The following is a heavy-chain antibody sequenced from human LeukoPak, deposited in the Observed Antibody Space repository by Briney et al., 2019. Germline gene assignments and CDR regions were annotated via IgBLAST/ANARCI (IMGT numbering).Heavy chain of an antibody. V-gene: IGHV3-11*01. CDR3: TRRRDYGDS. CDR1: GFSISDYY. CDR2: ISSSVSTI. Sequence: PGGSLRLSCAASGFSISDYYMSWIRQAPGKGLEWIAYISSSVSTINYTDSVKGRFTISRDNANNSLYLQMDSLRAEDTAVYYCTRRRDYGDSWGQGTLVTVSS. J-gene: IGHJ4*02.